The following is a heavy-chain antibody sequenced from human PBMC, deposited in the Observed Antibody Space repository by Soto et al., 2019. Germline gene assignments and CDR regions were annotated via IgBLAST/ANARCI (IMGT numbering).Heavy chain of an antibody. Sequence: GASVKVSCKASGGTFSSYAISRVRQAPGQGLEWMGRINPNSGETNFAQTFRGRVTMTTDTSISTAFMELSRLPSDDSAVYYCARGGLYSYPYWGQGTLVTVSS. D-gene: IGHD3-16*02. CDR2: INPNSGET. CDR3: ARGGLYSYPY. J-gene: IGHJ4*02. V-gene: IGHV1-2*02. CDR1: GGTFSSYA.